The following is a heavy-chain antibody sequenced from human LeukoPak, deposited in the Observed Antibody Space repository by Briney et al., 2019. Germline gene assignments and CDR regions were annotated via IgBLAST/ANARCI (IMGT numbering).Heavy chain of an antibody. CDR3: ASSYDSSAEIDY. D-gene: IGHD3-22*01. CDR1: GGSLSGYY. V-gene: IGHV4-34*01. Sequence: SETLSLTCAVYGGSLSGYYWSWIRQPPGKGLEWIGEINHSGSTNYNPSLKSRVTISLDTSKNQFSLKLSSVTAADTAVYYCASSYDSSAEIDYWGQGTLVTVSS. J-gene: IGHJ4*02. CDR2: INHSGST.